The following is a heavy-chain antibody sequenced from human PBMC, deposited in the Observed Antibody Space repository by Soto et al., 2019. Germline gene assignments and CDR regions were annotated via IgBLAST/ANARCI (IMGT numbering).Heavy chain of an antibody. CDR3: AKTVTTVYYYYYMDV. D-gene: IGHD4-4*01. Sequence: GGSLRLSCAASGFTFSSYAMSWVRQAPGKGLEWVSAISGSGGSTYYADSVKGRFTISRDNSKNTLYLQMNSLRAEDTAIYYCAKTVTTVYYYYYMDVWGKGTTVTVSS. V-gene: IGHV3-23*01. CDR2: ISGSGGST. CDR1: GFTFSSYA. J-gene: IGHJ6*03.